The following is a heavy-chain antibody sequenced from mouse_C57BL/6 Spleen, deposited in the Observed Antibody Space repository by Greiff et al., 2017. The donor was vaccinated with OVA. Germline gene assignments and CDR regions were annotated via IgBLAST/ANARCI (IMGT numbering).Heavy chain of an antibody. CDR3: AGRYYYAMDY. V-gene: IGHV3-6*01. J-gene: IGHJ4*01. CDR1: GYSITSGYY. Sequence: EVQLQESGPALVKPSQSLSLTCSVTGYSITSGYYWNWIRQFPGNKLEWMGYISYDGSNNYNPSLKNRISITRDTSKNQFFLKLNSVTTEDTATYYCAGRYYYAMDYWGQGTSVTVSS. CDR2: ISYDGSN.